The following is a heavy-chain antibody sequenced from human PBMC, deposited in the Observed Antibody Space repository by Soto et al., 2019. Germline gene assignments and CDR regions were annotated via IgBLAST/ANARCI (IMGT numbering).Heavy chain of an antibody. CDR2: IYYSGST. CDR1: GGFISSYY. D-gene: IGHD6-19*01. Sequence: SETLSLSCTVSGGFISSYYWSWIRQPPGKGLEWIGYIYYSGSTNYNPSLKSRVTISVDTSKNQFSLKLSSVTAADTAVYYCARHERAGGRLQREPGIAVAGTIDYWGQGTLVTVSS. CDR3: ARHERAGGRLQREPGIAVAGTIDY. J-gene: IGHJ4*02. V-gene: IGHV4-59*08.